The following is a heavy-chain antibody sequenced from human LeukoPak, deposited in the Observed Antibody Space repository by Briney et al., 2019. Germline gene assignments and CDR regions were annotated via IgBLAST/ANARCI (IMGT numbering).Heavy chain of an antibody. D-gene: IGHD2-2*01. CDR1: GFTFSSYE. V-gene: IGHV3-48*03. CDR2: ISSSGSTI. J-gene: IGHJ4*02. Sequence: GGSLRLSCAASGFTFSSYEKNWVRQAPGKGLEWVSYISSSGSTIYYADSVKGRFTISRDNAKNSLYLQMNSLRAEDTAVYYCARWSCSSTSCPSDYWGQGTLVTVSS. CDR3: ARWSCSSTSCPSDY.